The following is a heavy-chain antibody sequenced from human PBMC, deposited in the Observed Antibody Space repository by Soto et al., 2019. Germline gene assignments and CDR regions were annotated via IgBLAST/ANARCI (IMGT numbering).Heavy chain of an antibody. CDR3: ARAGLVAAAGTEGEDYYYYYMDV. J-gene: IGHJ6*03. Sequence: SETLSLTCTVSGGSISSYYWSWIRQPPGKGLEWIGYIYYSGSTNYNPSLKSRVTISVDTSKNQFSLKLSSVTAADTAVYYCARAGLVAAAGTEGEDYYYYYMDVWGKGTTVTVSS. D-gene: IGHD6-13*01. CDR2: IYYSGST. V-gene: IGHV4-59*01. CDR1: GGSISSYY.